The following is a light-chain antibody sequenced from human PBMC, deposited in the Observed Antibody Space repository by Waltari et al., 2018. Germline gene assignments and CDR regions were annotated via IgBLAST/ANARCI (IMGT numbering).Light chain of an antibody. CDR1: STALASYNL. J-gene: IGLJ1*01. CDR2: EAT. CDR3: CSYTGSSTSYG. Sequence: QSALSQPASVSGSPGQSPTIPCTGASTALASYNLVAWYQHHPNRAPKLIIYEATKRPSGISHRFSGAKSGATASLRISGLQADDEADYYCCSYTGSSTSYGCGGGTKVTVL. V-gene: IGLV2-23*01.